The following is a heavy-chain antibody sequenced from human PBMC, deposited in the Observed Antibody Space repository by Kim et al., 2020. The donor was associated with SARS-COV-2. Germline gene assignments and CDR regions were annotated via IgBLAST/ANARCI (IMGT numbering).Heavy chain of an antibody. J-gene: IGHJ4*02. CDR3: AKYPITMVRGVIISDY. Sequence: SVKGRFTISRVNTKNTLYLQMNSLRAEDTAVYYCAKYPITMVRGVIISDYWGQGTLVTVSS. D-gene: IGHD3-10*01. V-gene: IGHV3-23*01.